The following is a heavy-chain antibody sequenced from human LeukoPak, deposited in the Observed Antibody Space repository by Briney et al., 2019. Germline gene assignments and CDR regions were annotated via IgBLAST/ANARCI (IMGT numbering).Heavy chain of an antibody. J-gene: IGHJ4*02. Sequence: TSETLSLTCTISGGSVSDYYWSWIRQSPGKGLEWIGYIYYTGSTTYNPSLKSRVTISADTSMNQFSLKLSSVTAADTAVYYCASRKLGNDYWGQGTLVTVSS. CDR2: IYYTGST. V-gene: IGHV4-59*02. CDR1: GGSVSDYY. CDR3: ASRKLGNDY. D-gene: IGHD7-27*01.